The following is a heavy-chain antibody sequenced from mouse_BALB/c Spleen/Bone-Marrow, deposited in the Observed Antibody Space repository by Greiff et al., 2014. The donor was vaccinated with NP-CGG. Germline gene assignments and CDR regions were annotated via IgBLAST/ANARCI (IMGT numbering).Heavy chain of an antibody. CDR2: INPYNDAT. Sequence: VQLQQPGPELVKPGAPVKMSCKASGYTFTSYVIHWVKQKPGQGLEWIGYINPYNDATKFNERFKGKATLTSDKSSSTAYMVLSSLTSEDSAVYYGAREGVDYFDYWGQGTTLTVSS. V-gene: IGHV1-14*01. CDR3: AREGVDYFDY. J-gene: IGHJ2*01. CDR1: GYTFTSYV.